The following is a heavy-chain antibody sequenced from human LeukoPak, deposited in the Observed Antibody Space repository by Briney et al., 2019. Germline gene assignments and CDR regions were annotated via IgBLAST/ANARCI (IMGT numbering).Heavy chain of an antibody. J-gene: IGHJ3*02. Sequence: PGGSLRLSCAASGFTFSSYEMNWVRQAPGKGLEWVSYISSSGSTIYYANSVKGRFTISRDNSKNTLYLQMGSLRAEDMAVYYCARGGGLWSSKWYFDAFDIWGQGTMVTVSS. CDR3: ARGGGLWSSKWYFDAFDI. CDR1: GFTFSSYE. V-gene: IGHV3-48*03. D-gene: IGHD6-13*01. CDR2: ISSSGSTI.